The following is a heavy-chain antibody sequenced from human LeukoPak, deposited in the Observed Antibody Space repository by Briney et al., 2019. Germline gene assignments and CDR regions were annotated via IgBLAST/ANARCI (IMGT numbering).Heavy chain of an antibody. CDR2: ISSSSRDI. CDR3: ARGGYDILTGYYTDFDY. J-gene: IGHJ4*02. D-gene: IGHD3-9*01. V-gene: IGHV3-21*04. CDR1: GFTFTSYA. Sequence: GGSLRLSCAASGFTFTSYAMNWVRQAPGKGLEWVSSISSSSRDINYADSVKGRFTISRDNAWNSLYLQMNSLRAEDTALYYCARGGYDILTGYYTDFDYWGQGTLVTVSS.